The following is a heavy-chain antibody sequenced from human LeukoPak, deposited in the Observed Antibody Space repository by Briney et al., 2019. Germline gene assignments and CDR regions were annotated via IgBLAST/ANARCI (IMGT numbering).Heavy chain of an antibody. CDR3: ASHSSSWLIFDY. J-gene: IGHJ4*02. CDR2: IYYSGST. CDR1: GGSISSYY. Sequence: SETLSLTCTVSGGSISSYYWSWIRQPPGKGLEWIGYIYYSGSTNYNPSLKSRVTISVDTSRNQFSLKLSSVTAADTAVYYCASHSSSWLIFDYWGQGTLVTVSS. V-gene: IGHV4-59*01. D-gene: IGHD6-13*01.